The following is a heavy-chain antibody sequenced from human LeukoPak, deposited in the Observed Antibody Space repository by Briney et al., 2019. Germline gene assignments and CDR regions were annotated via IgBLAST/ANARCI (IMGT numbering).Heavy chain of an antibody. CDR1: GYTFTSYY. V-gene: IGHV1-46*01. D-gene: IGHD5-12*01. Sequence: ASVKVSCKASGYTFTSYYMHWARQAPGQGLEWMGIINPSGGSTSYAQKFQGRVTMTRDMSTSTVYMELSSLRSEDTAVYYCARDARYSGYANYYYYYMDVWGKGTTVTVSS. J-gene: IGHJ6*03. CDR2: INPSGGST. CDR3: ARDARYSGYANYYYYYMDV.